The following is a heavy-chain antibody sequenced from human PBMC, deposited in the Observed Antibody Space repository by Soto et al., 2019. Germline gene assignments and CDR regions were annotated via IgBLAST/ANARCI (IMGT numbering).Heavy chain of an antibody. D-gene: IGHD2-2*01. CDR3: AAVSTMHYYYYGMDV. V-gene: IGHV1-58*01. CDR1: GFTFTSSA. CDR2: IVVGSGNT. Sequence: SVKVSCKASGFTFTSSAVQWVRQARGQRLEWIGWIVVGSGNTNYAQKFQERVTITRDMSTNTAYMELSSLRSEDTAVYYCAAVSTMHYYYYGMDVWGQWTTVTVSS. J-gene: IGHJ6*02.